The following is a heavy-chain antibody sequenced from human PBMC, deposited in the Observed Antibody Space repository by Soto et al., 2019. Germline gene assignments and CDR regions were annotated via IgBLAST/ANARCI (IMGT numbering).Heavy chain of an antibody. CDR3: ARHHDS. V-gene: IGHV4-59*08. J-gene: IGHJ4*02. CDR1: GGSISSYY. Sequence: QVQLQESGPGLVKPSETLSLTCTVSGGSISSYYWSWIRQPPGKGLEWIGYIYYSGSTNYNPSLKSRVTISVDTSKNQFSLKLSSVTAADTAVYSCARHHDSWGQGTLVTVFS. CDR2: IYYSGST.